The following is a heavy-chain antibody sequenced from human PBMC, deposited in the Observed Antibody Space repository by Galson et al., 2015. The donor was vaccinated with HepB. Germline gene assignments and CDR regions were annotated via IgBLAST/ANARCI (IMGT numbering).Heavy chain of an antibody. Sequence: SLRLSCAASGFTFSSYWMHWVRQAPGKGLVWVSRINSEESSRSYADSVKGRFTISRDNTKNTLYLQMNSLRAEDTAVYYCARTPYDTYNWFDPWGQGTLVTVSS. CDR1: GFTFSSYW. CDR3: ARTPYDTYNWFDP. CDR2: INSEESSR. J-gene: IGHJ5*02. V-gene: IGHV3-74*01. D-gene: IGHD3-3*01.